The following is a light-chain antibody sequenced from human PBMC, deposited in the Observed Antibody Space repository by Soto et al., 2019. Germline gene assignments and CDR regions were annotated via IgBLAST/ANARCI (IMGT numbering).Light chain of an antibody. CDR1: SSDVGGYKY. V-gene: IGLV2-14*01. CDR2: DVT. CDR3: SSYTTSSSYV. J-gene: IGLJ1*01. Sequence: QSALTQPASVSGSPGQSIAISCTGTSSDVGGYKYVSWYQQHTGKAPKILIYDVTNRPSGVSDRFSGSKSGNTASLTISGLQYEDEADYYCSSYTTSSSYVFGTGTKLTVL.